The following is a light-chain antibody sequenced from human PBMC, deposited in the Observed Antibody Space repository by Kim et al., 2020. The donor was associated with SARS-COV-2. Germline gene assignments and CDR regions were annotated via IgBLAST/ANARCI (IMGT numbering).Light chain of an antibody. J-gene: IGLJ3*02. CDR2: YDS. CDR3: QVWDSSSDHPWV. Sequence: PGKTDRITWGGNNIGSKRLHWYQQKPGQAPVLVIYYDSDRPSGIPERFSGSNSGNTATLNISRVEAGDEADYYCQVWDSSSDHPWVFGGGTQLTVL. CDR1: NIGSKR. V-gene: IGLV3-21*04.